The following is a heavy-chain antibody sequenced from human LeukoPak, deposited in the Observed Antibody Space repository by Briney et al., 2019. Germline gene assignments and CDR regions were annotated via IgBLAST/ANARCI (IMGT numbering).Heavy chain of an antibody. CDR2: ISYDGGNT. CDR3: ARGRYSGYDSGYFDY. J-gene: IGHJ4*02. D-gene: IGHD5-12*01. V-gene: IGHV3-30*04. CDR1: GFIFSSYA. Sequence: PGGSLRLSCGASGFIFSSYALHWVRQAPGKGLEWVAAISYDGGNTYYADSAKGRFTISRDNSKNTLYLQMESLRAEDTAVYYCARGRYSGYDSGYFDYWGQGTLVTVSS.